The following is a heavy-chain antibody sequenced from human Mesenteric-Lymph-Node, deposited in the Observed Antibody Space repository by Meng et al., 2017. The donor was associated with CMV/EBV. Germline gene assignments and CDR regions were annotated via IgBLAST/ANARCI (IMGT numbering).Heavy chain of an antibody. CDR2: ISYDGSNK. V-gene: IGHV3-30-3*01. J-gene: IGHJ4*02. CDR3: AKVSYSGSYGEDFDY. D-gene: IGHD1-26*01. Sequence: GESLKISCAASGFTFSSYAMHWVRQAPGKGLEWVAVISYDGSNKYYADSVKGRFTISRDNSKNTLYQQMNSLRAEDTAVYYCAKVSYSGSYGEDFDYWGQGTLVTVSS. CDR1: GFTFSSYA.